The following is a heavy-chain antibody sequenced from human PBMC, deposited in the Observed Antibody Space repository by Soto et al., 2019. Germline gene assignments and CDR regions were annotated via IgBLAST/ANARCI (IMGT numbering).Heavy chain of an antibody. CDR3: ARPYCSGGSCYEDYFDY. CDR2: ISAYNGNT. J-gene: IGHJ4*02. CDR1: GYTFTSYG. Sequence: ASLKVSCKASGYTFTSYGIIWVRQAPGQGLEFMGWISAYNGNTNYAQKLQGRVTMTTDTSTSTAYMELRSLRSDDTAVYYCARPYCSGGSCYEDYFDYWGQGTLVTVSS. D-gene: IGHD2-15*01. V-gene: IGHV1-18*01.